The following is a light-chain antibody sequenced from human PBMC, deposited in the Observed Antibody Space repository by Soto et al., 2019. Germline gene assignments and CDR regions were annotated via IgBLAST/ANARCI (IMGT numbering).Light chain of an antibody. CDR3: QKYNSAPWT. CDR1: QSITGW. CDR2: KAS. Sequence: DIQMTQSPPTLSASVGDRFTISCRSSQSITGWLAWFQQKPGKAPKLLISKASKLESGVPSRFSGSGSGTDFTLTISGLQPEDVATYYCQKYNSAPWTFGQGTKVDNK. J-gene: IGKJ1*01. V-gene: IGKV1-5*03.